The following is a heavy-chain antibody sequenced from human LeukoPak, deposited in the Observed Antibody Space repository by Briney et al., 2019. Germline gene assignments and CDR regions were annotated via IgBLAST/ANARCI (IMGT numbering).Heavy chain of an antibody. CDR2: ISSNGDAT. V-gene: IGHV3-64*02. D-gene: IGHD1-7*01. CDR1: GFTFSNYA. CDR3: VRVGNYREFDY. Sequence: GGSLRLSCAASGFTFSNYALHWVRQAPGKGLEYVSAISSNGDATFYADSVKGRFTISRDNSKNTLYLQMGSLRAEDMAVYYCVRVGNYREFDYWGQGTLVTVSS. J-gene: IGHJ4*02.